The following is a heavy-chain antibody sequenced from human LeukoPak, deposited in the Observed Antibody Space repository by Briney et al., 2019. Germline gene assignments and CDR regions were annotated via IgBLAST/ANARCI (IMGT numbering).Heavy chain of an antibody. D-gene: IGHD3-22*01. CDR3: ARSGHYYDSSGYYSYYFDY. CDR2: IYTSGST. V-gene: IGHV4-61*02. J-gene: IGHJ4*02. CDR1: GGSISSGSYY. Sequence: SQTLSLTCTVSGGSISSGSYYWSWIRPPAGKGLEWIGRIYTSGSTNYNSSLKSRITISVDTSKNQFSLKLSSVTAADTAVYYCARSGHYYDSSGYYSYYFDYWGQGTLVTVSS.